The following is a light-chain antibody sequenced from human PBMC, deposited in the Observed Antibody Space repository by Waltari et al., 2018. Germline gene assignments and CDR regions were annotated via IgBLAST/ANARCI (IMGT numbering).Light chain of an antibody. CDR3: QQYVNYWT. CDR1: QSVNRW. Sequence: DIQMTQSPSTLSASVGDRVTITCRASQSVNRWLAWYQQKPGKAPELLIYETSNLESGVPSRLSGSGSGKEFTLTISSLQPDDFETYYCQQYVNYWTFGQGTKV. J-gene: IGKJ1*01. CDR2: ETS. V-gene: IGKV1-5*03.